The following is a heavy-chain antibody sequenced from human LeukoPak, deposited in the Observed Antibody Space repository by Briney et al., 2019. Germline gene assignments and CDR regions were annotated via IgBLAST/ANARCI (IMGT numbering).Heavy chain of an antibody. CDR3: ARYTSGFDY. J-gene: IGHJ4*02. CDR1: EYIFTNYW. Sequence: HGESLKISCKASEYIFTNYWIGWVRLMPGKGLEWMGIIYPGDSDIKYSPSFQGQVTISIDKSISTAYLQWSSLEASDTAMYYCARYTSGFDYWGQGTLVTVSS. CDR2: IYPGDSDI. V-gene: IGHV5-51*01. D-gene: IGHD3-10*01.